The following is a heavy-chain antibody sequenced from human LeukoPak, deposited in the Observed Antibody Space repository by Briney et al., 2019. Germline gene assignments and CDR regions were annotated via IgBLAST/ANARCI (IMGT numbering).Heavy chain of an antibody. CDR2: INPNSGGT. Sequence: GASVKVSCKASGYTFTGYYMHWVRQAPGQGLEWMGWINPNSGGTNYAQKFQGRVTMTRDTSISTAYMELSRLRPDDTAVYYCAREHVAAAGIGNWFDPWGQGTLVTVSS. D-gene: IGHD6-13*01. J-gene: IGHJ5*02. V-gene: IGHV1-2*02. CDR1: GYTFTGYY. CDR3: AREHVAAAGIGNWFDP.